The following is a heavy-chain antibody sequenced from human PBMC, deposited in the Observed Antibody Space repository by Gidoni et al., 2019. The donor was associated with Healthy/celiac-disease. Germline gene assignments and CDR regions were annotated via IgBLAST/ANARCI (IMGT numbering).Heavy chain of an antibody. CDR3: AKLSGDSSGYLDY. Sequence: EVQLLESGGGLVQPGGSLRLSCAASGFAFSSYAMSWVRQAPGKGLEWVSAISGSGGSTYYADSVKGRFTISRDNSKNTLYLQMNSLRAEDTAVYYCAKLSGDSSGYLDYWGQGTLVTVSS. J-gene: IGHJ4*02. D-gene: IGHD3-22*01. CDR1: GFAFSSYA. CDR2: ISGSGGST. V-gene: IGHV3-23*01.